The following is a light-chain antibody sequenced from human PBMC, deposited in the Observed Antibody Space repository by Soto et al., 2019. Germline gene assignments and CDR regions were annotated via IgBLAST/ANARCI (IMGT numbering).Light chain of an antibody. V-gene: IGLV1-44*01. CDR3: QSYDTSLSAWV. Sequence: QSVLTQPPSASGTPGQRVTISCSGSSSNIGSNNVNWYQQLPGTAPKLLISGNTNRPSGVPDRFSGSKSGSSASLTISGLQAEDEADYYCQSYDTSLSAWVFGGGTKLTVL. CDR2: GNT. CDR1: SSNIGSNN. J-gene: IGLJ3*02.